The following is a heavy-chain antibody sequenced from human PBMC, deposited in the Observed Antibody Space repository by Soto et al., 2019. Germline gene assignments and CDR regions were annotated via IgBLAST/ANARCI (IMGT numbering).Heavy chain of an antibody. CDR1: GFTFSSYA. D-gene: IGHD6-19*01. Sequence: HPGGSLRLSCAASGFTFSSYAMSWVRQAPGKGLEWVSAISGSGGSTYYADSVKGRFTISRDNSKNTLYLQMNSLRAEDTAVYYCAARIAVAGTGELDYYYYYGMDVWGQGTTVTVSS. J-gene: IGHJ6*02. CDR2: ISGSGGST. CDR3: AARIAVAGTGELDYYYYYGMDV. V-gene: IGHV3-23*01.